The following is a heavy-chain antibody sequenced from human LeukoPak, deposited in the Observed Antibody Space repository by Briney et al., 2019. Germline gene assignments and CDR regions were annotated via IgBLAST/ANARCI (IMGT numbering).Heavy chain of an antibody. J-gene: IGHJ6*03. CDR3: AKDNEGGNYNFWSGPSYYYYMDV. D-gene: IGHD3-3*01. CDR1: GFTFSSNA. CDR2: ISGSGGST. V-gene: IGHV3-23*01. Sequence: GGSLRLSCAASGFTFSSNAMTWVRQAPGKGLEWVAVISGSGGSTYYADSVKGRFTISRDNSKNTLYLEMNSLRAEDTAVYYCAKDNEGGNYNFWSGPSYYYYMDVWGKGTTVTVSS.